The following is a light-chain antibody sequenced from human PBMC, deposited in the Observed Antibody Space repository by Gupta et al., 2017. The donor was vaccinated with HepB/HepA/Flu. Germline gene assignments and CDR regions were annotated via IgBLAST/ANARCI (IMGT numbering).Light chain of an antibody. J-gene: IGKJ4*01. CDR3: QHEDNFPVT. V-gene: IGKV1-16*01. Sequence: DLQTIRLPSSLSASVGDRVTITWRARQEIRNYLAWFQHKPGQAPKSLIYSASKVRSGVPSRFSCSGSGTDFTLTISSRQPEDFANYYCQHEDNFPVTFGGGTKVKIK. CDR2: SAS. CDR1: QEIRNY.